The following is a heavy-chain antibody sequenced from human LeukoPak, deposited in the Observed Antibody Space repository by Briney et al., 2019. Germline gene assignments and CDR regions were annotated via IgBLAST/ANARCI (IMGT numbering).Heavy chain of an antibody. CDR3: ARHGRGIQLWLEY. Sequence: SETLSPTCTVSGASISAFHWTWFRQPAGKTLEWIGLIYSSGSTLLNPSLKTRVAMSLDLTKNQLSLRLTSLTAADTAMYYCARHGRGIQLWLEYWGQGTLVTVSS. CDR2: IYSSGST. D-gene: IGHD5-18*01. J-gene: IGHJ4*02. CDR1: GASISAFH. V-gene: IGHV4-4*07.